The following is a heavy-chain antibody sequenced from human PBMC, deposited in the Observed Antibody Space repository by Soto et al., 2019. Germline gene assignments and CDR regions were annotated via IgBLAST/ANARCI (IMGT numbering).Heavy chain of an antibody. CDR2: ISGSGGST. Sequence: GGSLRLSCAASGFTFSSYAMSWVRQAPGKGLEWVSTISGSGGSTYYADSVKGRFTISRDNSKNTLYLQMNSLRAEDTAVYYCAKDFPLPFYYDSSGFDYWGQGTLVTVS. J-gene: IGHJ4*02. V-gene: IGHV3-23*01. D-gene: IGHD3-22*01. CDR1: GFTFSSYA. CDR3: AKDFPLPFYYDSSGFDY.